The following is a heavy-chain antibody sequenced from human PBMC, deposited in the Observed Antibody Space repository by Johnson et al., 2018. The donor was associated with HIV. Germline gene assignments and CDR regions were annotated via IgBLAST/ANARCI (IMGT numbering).Heavy chain of an antibody. CDR2: IGTAGDT. V-gene: IGHV3-13*01. J-gene: IGHJ3*01. Sequence: VQLVESGGGLVKPGGSLRLSCAASGFTFSSYDMHWVRQATGKGLEWVSAIGTAGDTYYPGSVKGRFTISRDNSKNTLYLQMNSLRAEDTAVYYCASDYDFWSGYPVSWGQGTMVTVSS. D-gene: IGHD3-3*01. CDR1: GFTFSSYD. CDR3: ASDYDFWSGYPVS.